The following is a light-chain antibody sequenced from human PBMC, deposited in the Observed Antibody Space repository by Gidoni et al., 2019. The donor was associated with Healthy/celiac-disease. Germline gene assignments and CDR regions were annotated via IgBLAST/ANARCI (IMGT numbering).Light chain of an antibody. CDR3: QVWDSSSDPVV. J-gene: IGLJ2*01. CDR1: NIGSKN. V-gene: IGLV3-21*02. Sequence: SYVLPQPPPVSVAPGQTARITWGGNNIGSKNVHWYQQKPRQAPVLVVYDDSDRPSGIPERFSGSNSGNTATLTISRVEAGDEADYYCQVWDSSSDPVVFGGGTKLTVL. CDR2: DDS.